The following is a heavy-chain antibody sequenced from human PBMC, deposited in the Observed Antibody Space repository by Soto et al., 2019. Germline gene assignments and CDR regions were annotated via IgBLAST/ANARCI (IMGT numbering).Heavy chain of an antibody. CDR2: IYYSGST. CDR1: GGSISSYY. Sequence: QVQLQESGPGLVKPSETLSLTCTVSGGSISSYYWSWIRQPPGKGLEWIGYIYYSGSTNYNPSLKSRVTISVDTSKNQFSLKLSSVTAADTAVYYCAGLRLGAWWYFDLWGRGTLVTVSS. D-gene: IGHD5-12*01. CDR3: AGLRLGAWWYFDL. J-gene: IGHJ2*01. V-gene: IGHV4-59*01.